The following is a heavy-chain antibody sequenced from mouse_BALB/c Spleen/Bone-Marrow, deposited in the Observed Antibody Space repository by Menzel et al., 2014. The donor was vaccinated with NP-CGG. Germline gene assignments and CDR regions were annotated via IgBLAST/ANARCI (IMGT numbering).Heavy chain of an antibody. D-gene: IGHD1-1*01. CDR1: GFTFSSFG. Sequence: EVHLVESGGGLVRPGESRKLSCAASGFTFSSFGMHWVRQTPEKGLEWVAYISRGGSYIYYPDSVKGRFTISRDNAKNTLYLQMSSLKSEDTAMYYCARVYGWYFDVWGAGTTVTVSS. CDR3: ARVYGWYFDV. CDR2: ISRGGSYI. V-gene: IGHV5-6*01. J-gene: IGHJ1*01.